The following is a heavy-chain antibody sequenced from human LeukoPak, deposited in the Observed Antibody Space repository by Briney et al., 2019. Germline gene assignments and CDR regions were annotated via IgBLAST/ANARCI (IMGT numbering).Heavy chain of an antibody. D-gene: IGHD3-10*01. CDR1: GDSINSSNYY. J-gene: IGHJ4*02. Sequence: PSETLSLTCTVSGDSINSSNYYWGWIRQPPGKGLEWIGNIYYSGSTYYKPSLKSRVTISVDTSKNQFSPKLSSVTAADTAVYCCAGLYGSGSYYGYWGQGTLVTVSS. CDR2: IYYSGST. CDR3: AGLYGSGSYYGY. V-gene: IGHV4-39*01.